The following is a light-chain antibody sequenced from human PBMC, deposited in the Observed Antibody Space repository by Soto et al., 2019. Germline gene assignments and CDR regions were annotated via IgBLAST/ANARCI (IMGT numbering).Light chain of an antibody. CDR3: SSFAGNNNLV. CDR2: EVS. Sequence: QSVLTQPPSASRSPGQSVTISCTGTSSDVGGYNDVSWYQQHPGKAPKLMISEVSKRPSGVPDRFSGSKSGNTASLTVSGLQAEDEADYYCSSFAGNNNLVFGGGTKLTVL. J-gene: IGLJ2*01. CDR1: SSDVGGYND. V-gene: IGLV2-8*02.